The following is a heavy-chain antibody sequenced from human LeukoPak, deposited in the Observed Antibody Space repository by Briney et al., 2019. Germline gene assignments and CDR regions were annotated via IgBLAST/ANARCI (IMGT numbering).Heavy chain of an antibody. CDR2: IYYSGST. CDR1: GGSISSGGYY. Sequence: SETLSLTCPVAGGSISSGGYYWSWIRQHPGKGVEWIGYIYYSGSTYYNQSLKSRVTISVDTSKNQSSLKLSSVTAADPAVYYCARRPKKPTYYYDSSGGGKHAFDIGSQGTMVTVSS. CDR3: ARRPKKPTYYYDSSGGGKHAFDI. V-gene: IGHV4-31*03. J-gene: IGHJ3*02. D-gene: IGHD3-22*01.